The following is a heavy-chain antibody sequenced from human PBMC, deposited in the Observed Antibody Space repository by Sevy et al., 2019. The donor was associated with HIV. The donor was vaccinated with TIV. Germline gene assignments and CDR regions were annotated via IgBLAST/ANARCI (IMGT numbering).Heavy chain of an antibody. V-gene: IGHV1-2*02. CDR1: GYTFTGYY. CDR2: INPDSGGP. Sequence: ASVKVSCKASGYTFTGYYMHWVRQAPGQGLEWMGWINPDSGGPNYAPKFQGRVTLNRDTSISRDYMELSRLKSGDTAVYYCVRDGRDGYFDYWGQGTLVTVSS. CDR3: VRDGRDGYFDY. J-gene: IGHJ4*02.